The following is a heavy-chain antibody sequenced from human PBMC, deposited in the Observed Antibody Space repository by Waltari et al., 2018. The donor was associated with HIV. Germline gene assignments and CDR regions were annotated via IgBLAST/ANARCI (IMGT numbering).Heavy chain of an antibody. CDR1: GLSFSSYS. J-gene: IGHJ3*02. CDR2: ISSSSSTI. CDR3: ARENQDAFDI. V-gene: IGHV3-48*01. Sequence: EVQLVESGGGVVQPGGSLRLSCADSGLSFSSYSMNWVRQAPGKGLEWVSYISSSSSTIYYADSVKGRVTISRDNAKNSLYLQMNRLRAENTAVYYCARENQDAFDIWGQGTMVTVSS.